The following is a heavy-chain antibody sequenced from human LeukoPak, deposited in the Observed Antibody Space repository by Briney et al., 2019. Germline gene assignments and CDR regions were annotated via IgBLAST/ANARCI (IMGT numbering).Heavy chain of an antibody. Sequence: SETLSLTCTVSGGSISSGGYYWSWIRQPPGKGLEWIGYIYHSGSTYYNPSLKSRVTISVDRSKNQFSLKLSSVTAADTAVYYCARDLVGALDYWGQGTLVTVSS. D-gene: IGHD1-26*01. CDR3: ARDLVGALDY. J-gene: IGHJ4*02. CDR2: IYHSGST. CDR1: GGSISSGGYY. V-gene: IGHV4-30-2*01.